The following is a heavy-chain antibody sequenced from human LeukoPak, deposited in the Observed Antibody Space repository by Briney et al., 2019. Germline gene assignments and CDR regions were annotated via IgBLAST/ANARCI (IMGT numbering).Heavy chain of an antibody. CDR1: GYTFTNHG. V-gene: IGHV1-18*01. J-gene: IGHJ4*02. D-gene: IGHD2-2*02. Sequence: GASVKVSCKASGYTFTNHGFSWVRQAPGQGLEWMGWISTYNGDTNYAQNLQGRVTMTTDTSTSTAYMEMRSLRSDDTAVNYCARDCSSTSCYNVYWGQGTLVTVSS. CDR3: ARDCSSTSCYNVY. CDR2: ISTYNGDT.